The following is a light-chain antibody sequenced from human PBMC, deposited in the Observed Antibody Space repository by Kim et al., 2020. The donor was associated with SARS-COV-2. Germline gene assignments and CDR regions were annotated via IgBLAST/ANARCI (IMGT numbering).Light chain of an antibody. CDR2: DVT. Sequence: GQSITISCTGTSSDIGYFNYVSWFQQHPGKAPKLIIYDVTIRPSGISYRFSGSKSGNTASLTISGLQAEDETDYYCSSYATSSIWVFGGGTQLTVL. CDR3: SSYATSSIWV. V-gene: IGLV2-14*03. CDR1: SSDIGYFNY. J-gene: IGLJ3*02.